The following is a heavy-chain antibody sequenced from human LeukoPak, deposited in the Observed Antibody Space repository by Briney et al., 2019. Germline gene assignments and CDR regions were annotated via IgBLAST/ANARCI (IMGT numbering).Heavy chain of an antibody. Sequence: SETLSLTCTVSGGSISSGGYYWSWIRQHPGKGLEWIGYIYYSGSTYYNPSLKSRVTISVDTSKNQFSLKLSSVTAADTAVYYCARTSDYGIEFGGVIVPFDYWGQGTLVTVSS. D-gene: IGHD3-16*02. J-gene: IGHJ4*02. CDR1: GGSISSGGYY. CDR3: ARTSDYGIEFGGVIVPFDY. V-gene: IGHV4-31*03. CDR2: IYYSGST.